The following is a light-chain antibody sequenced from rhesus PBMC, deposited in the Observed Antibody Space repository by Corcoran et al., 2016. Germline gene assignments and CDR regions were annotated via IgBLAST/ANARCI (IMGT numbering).Light chain of an antibody. CDR1: ETVPFFGTNL. V-gene: IGKV7-13*02. Sequence: DIVLTQSPASLAVSPGQRATITCRASETVPFFGTNLIHWYQKKPGQPPKLRIYQTSNTHTGVPARFSGSGSGTDFTLTINPVEADDAADYYCLQSKNSPRTFGQGTKVEIK. CDR2: QTS. J-gene: IGKJ1*01. CDR3: LQSKNSPRT.